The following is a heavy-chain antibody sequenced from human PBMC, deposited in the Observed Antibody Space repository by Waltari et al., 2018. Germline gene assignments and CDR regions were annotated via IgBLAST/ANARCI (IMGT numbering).Heavy chain of an antibody. CDR2: IYYSGST. CDR1: GGSISSSSYY. Sequence: QLQLQESGPGLVKPSETLSLTCTVSGGSISSSSYYWGWIRQPPGKGLEWIGSIYYSGSTYYNPSLKSRGTIAVDTSKNQFSLKLSAGTAADTAGYDCADITIFGGPVGGQGTLVTVSS. J-gene: IGHJ4*02. CDR3: ADITIFGGPV. D-gene: IGHD3-3*01. V-gene: IGHV4-39*07.